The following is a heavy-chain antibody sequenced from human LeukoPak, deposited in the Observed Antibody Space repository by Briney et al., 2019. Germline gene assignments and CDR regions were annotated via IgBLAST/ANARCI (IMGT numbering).Heavy chain of an antibody. J-gene: IGHJ4*02. Sequence: GGSLRLSCAASGFTFSNYAMSWVRQAPGKGLEWVSAISGSGGSTYYADSVKGRFTISRDNSKNTLYLQMNSLRAEDTAVYYCAKDRRGDLSRFDYWGQGTLVTVSS. CDR3: AKDRRGDLSRFDY. D-gene: IGHD3-16*01. V-gene: IGHV3-23*01. CDR2: ISGSGGST. CDR1: GFTFSNYA.